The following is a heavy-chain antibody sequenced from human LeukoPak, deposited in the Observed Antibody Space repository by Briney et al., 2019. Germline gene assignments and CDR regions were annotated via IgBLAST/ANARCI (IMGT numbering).Heavy chain of an antibody. CDR1: GFTFSRYE. Sequence: GGSLRLSCVASGFTFSRYEMNWVRQAPGKGLEWVATIRSYSSYIHYADSVKGRFTISRDDAKKSLYLQMNSLRAEDTAVYFCARYSEVYYYVDVWGAGTTVIVSS. CDR2: IRSYSSYI. J-gene: IGHJ6*03. CDR3: ARYSEVYYYVDV. V-gene: IGHV3-21*01. D-gene: IGHD2-21*01.